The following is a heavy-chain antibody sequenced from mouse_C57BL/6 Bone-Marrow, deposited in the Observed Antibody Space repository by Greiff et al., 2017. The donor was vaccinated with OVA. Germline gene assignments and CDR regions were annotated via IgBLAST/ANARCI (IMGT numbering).Heavy chain of an antibody. Sequence: QVQLQQPGAELVRPGSSVKLSCKASGYTFTSYWMDWVKQRPGQGLEWIGNIYPSDSETHYNQKFKDKATLTVDKSSSTAYIQLSSLTSEDSAVYYCARNSSGYNYFDYWGQGTTLTVSS. D-gene: IGHD3-2*02. V-gene: IGHV1-61*01. CDR1: GYTFTSYW. CDR3: ARNSSGYNYFDY. J-gene: IGHJ2*01. CDR2: IYPSDSET.